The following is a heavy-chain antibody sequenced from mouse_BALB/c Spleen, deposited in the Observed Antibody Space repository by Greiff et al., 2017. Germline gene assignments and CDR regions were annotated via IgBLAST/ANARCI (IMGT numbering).Heavy chain of an antibody. J-gene: IGHJ3*01. D-gene: IGHD2-3*01. V-gene: IGHV14-3*02. CDR1: GFNIKDTY. Sequence: EVMLVESGAELVKPGASVKLSCTASGFNIKDTYMHWVKQRPEQGLEWIGRIDPANGNTKYDPKFQGKATITADTSSNTAYLQLSSLTSEDTAVYYCARDGYYVFAYWGQGTLVTVSA. CDR3: ARDGYYVFAY. CDR2: IDPANGNT.